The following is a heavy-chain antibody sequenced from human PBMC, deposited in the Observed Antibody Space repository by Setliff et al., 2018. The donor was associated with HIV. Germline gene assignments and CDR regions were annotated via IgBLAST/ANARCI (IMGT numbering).Heavy chain of an antibody. J-gene: IGHJ4*02. D-gene: IGHD3-10*01. CDR3: AKGTSYGSGLFDY. CDR2: ISGSGDRT. V-gene: IGHV3-23*01. CDR1: GLTFDYYA. Sequence: GGSLRLSCEAYGLTFDYYAMTWVRQAPGKGLEWVSGISGSGDRTFYADSVKGRFTVSRDNSKDTLFLQMNSLRAEDTAIYFCAKGTSYGSGLFDYWGQGTLVTVSS.